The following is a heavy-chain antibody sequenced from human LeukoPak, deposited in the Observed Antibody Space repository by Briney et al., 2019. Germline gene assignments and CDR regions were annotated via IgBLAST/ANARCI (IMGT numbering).Heavy chain of an antibody. CDR1: GGSISSYSDD. Sequence: SETLSLTCTVSGGSISSYSDDGGWIRQPPGGGLEWIGNKKPSGSKHNHPSLKSRVTITIHTSKHQFSLKVNSVTAADTAIYYCGRLLARKPGYFKWFDPWGQGTLVSVSS. CDR3: GRLLARKPGYFKWFDP. CDR2: KKPSGSK. J-gene: IGHJ5*02. D-gene: IGHD5-18*01. V-gene: IGHV4-39*07.